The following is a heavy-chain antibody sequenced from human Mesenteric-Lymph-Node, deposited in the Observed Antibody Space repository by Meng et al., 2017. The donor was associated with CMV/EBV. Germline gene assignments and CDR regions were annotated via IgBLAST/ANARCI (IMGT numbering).Heavy chain of an antibody. Sequence: GESLKISCAASGFSFSSFAMTWVRQAPGKGLEWVSSISSSSGYIYYADSVKGRFTISRDNAWNSLYLQMNSLRAGDTAVYYCVRGNTYLYYFDCWGQGTQVTVSS. CDR2: ISSSSGYI. CDR3: VRGNTYLYYFDC. CDR1: GFSFSSFA. J-gene: IGHJ4*02. V-gene: IGHV3-21*06.